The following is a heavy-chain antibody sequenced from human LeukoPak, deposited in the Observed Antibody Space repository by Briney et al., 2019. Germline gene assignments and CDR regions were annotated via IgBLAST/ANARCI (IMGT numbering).Heavy chain of an antibody. D-gene: IGHD3-22*01. Sequence: SETLSLTCTVSGGSISSGSYYWSWIRQPAGKGLEWIGRIYTSGSTNYNPSLKSRVTMSVDTSKNQFSLKLSSVTAADTAVYYCARDSPSGYYLYYFDYWGQGTLVTVSS. CDR3: ARDSPSGYYLYYFDY. V-gene: IGHV4-61*02. J-gene: IGHJ4*02. CDR2: IYTSGST. CDR1: GGSISSGSYY.